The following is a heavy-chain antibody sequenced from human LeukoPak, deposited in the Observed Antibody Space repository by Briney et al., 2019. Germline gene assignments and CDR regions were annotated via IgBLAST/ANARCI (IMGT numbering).Heavy chain of an antibody. J-gene: IGHJ4*02. V-gene: IGHV4-4*07. Sequence: SETQSLTCTVSGGSISSYYWSWIRQPAGKGLEWIGRIYTSGSTNYNPSLKSRVTMSVDTSKNQFSLKLSSVTAADTAVYYCARDFRGYSYGPFDYWGQGTLVTVSS. D-gene: IGHD5-18*01. CDR3: ARDFRGYSYGPFDY. CDR2: IYTSGST. CDR1: GGSISSYY.